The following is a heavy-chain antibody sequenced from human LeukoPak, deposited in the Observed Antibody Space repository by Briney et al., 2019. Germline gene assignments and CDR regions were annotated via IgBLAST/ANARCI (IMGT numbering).Heavy chain of an antibody. CDR2: ISSSSSYI. D-gene: IGHD1-26*01. J-gene: IGHJ4*02. V-gene: IGHV3-21*01. Sequence: GGSLRLSCAPSGFTFSSYSMNWVRQAPGKGLEWVSSISSSSSYIYYPDSVKGRFTISRDNAKNSLYLQMNSLRAEDTAVYYCARDYRRYFDYWGQGTLVTVSS. CDR1: GFTFSSYS. CDR3: ARDYRRYFDY.